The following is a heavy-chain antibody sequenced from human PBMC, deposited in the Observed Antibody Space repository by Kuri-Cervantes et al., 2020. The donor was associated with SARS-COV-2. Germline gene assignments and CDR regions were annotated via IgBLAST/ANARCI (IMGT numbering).Heavy chain of an antibody. J-gene: IGHJ4*02. Sequence: GESLKISCAASGFTFSSYAMSWVRQAPGKGLEWVSAISGSGGSTYYADSVKGRFTSSRDNSKNTLYLQTNSLRAEDTAVYYCAKEGGDGDYADYYFDYWGQGTLVTVSS. V-gene: IGHV3-23*01. D-gene: IGHD4-17*01. CDR2: ISGSGGST. CDR1: GFTFSSYA. CDR3: AKEGGDGDYADYYFDY.